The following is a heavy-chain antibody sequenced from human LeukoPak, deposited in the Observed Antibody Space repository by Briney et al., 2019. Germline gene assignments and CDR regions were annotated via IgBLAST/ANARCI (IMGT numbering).Heavy chain of an antibody. CDR3: ARDDPDYYDSSGPFDY. Sequence: PGGSLRLSCAASGFTFSSYGMHWVRQAPGKGLEWVAFIRYDGSNKYYADSVKGRFTISRDNSKNTLYLQMNSLRAEDTAVYYCARDDPDYYDSSGPFDYWGQGTLVTVSS. J-gene: IGHJ4*02. CDR1: GFTFSSYG. D-gene: IGHD3-22*01. CDR2: IRYDGSNK. V-gene: IGHV3-30*02.